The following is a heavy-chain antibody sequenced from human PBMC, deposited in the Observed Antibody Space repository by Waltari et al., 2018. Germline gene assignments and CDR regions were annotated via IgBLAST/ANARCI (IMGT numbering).Heavy chain of an antibody. CDR2: ITQDGSEK. CDR1: GYSISSGYY. D-gene: IGHD6-13*01. V-gene: IGHV3-7*01. J-gene: IGHJ4*02. CDR3: ARDTADSSSWYSGLGFDY. Sequence: VQLQESGPGLVKPSETLSLTCAVSGYSISSGYYWGWIRQPPGKGLEWVAKITQDGSEKYYVDSVKGRFTIARDNAKNSLYLQMNSLRAEDTAGYYCARDTADSSSWYSGLGFDYWGQGTLVTVSS.